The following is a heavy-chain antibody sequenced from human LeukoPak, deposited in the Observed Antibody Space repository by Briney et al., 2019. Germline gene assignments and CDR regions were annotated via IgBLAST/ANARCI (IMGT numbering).Heavy chain of an antibody. CDR2: IIYDGSNK. V-gene: IGHV3-30*03. CDR3: ARFRDSSGYSFDY. J-gene: IGHJ4*02. D-gene: IGHD3-22*01. CDR1: GFTFKTYG. Sequence: GGSLRLSCAAYGFTFKTYGMHWVRQAPGKGLEWVAVIIYDGSNKYYADSVKGRFTVSRDNSKNTLYLQMNSLRAEDTAVYYCARFRDSSGYSFDYWGQGTLVTVSS.